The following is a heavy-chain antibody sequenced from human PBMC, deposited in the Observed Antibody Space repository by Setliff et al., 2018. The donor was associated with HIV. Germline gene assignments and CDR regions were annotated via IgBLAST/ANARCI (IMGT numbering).Heavy chain of an antibody. Sequence: ASVKVSCKASGYTFNSYDINWVRQAPGQGLEWMGWISTNTGNPTYAQGFTGRFVFSLDTSVTTAYLQIISLEAEDAAVYYCTRPGGNYDFDYWGQGTLVTVSS. CDR3: TRPGGNYDFDY. V-gene: IGHV7-4-1*02. CDR1: GYTFNSYD. J-gene: IGHJ4*02. CDR2: ISTNTGNP. D-gene: IGHD3-16*01.